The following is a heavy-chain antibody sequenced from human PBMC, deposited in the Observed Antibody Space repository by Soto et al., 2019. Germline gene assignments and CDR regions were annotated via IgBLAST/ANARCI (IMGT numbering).Heavy chain of an antibody. J-gene: IGHJ6*02. V-gene: IGHV4-59*12. Sequence: SETLSLTCGVYGGSFSGNYWSWIRQPPGEGLEWIGYINYSGSTNYNPSLKSRVTISVDTSKNQFSLKLSSVTAADTAVYYCAREGALLFGGNSDYYSNMDVWGQGTTVTVSS. D-gene: IGHD2-21*02. CDR2: INYSGST. CDR3: AREGALLFGGNSDYYSNMDV. CDR1: GGSFSGNY.